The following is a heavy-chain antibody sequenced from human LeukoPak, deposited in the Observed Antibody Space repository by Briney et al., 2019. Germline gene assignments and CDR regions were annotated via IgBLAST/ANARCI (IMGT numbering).Heavy chain of an antibody. J-gene: IGHJ2*01. Sequence: ETLSLTCTVSGGSISSYYWSWIRQPPGKGLEWIGYIYYSGSTNYNPSLKSRVTISVDTSKNQFSLKLSSVTAADTAVYYCAALRYYYDSSGYYSYWYFDLWGRGTLVTVSS. CDR2: IYYSGST. CDR1: GGSISSYY. CDR3: AALRYYYDSSGYYSYWYFDL. D-gene: IGHD3-22*01. V-gene: IGHV4-59*01.